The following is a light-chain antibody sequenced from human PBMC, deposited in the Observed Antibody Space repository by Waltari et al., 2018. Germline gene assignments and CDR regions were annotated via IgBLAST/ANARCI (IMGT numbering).Light chain of an antibody. CDR2: YKSDSEK. V-gene: IGLV5-37*01. CDR1: THINVGDFI. Sequence: QPVLTQPPSSSASPGDSARLTCTLPTHINVGDFIISWHQHTPGSPPRFLLYYKSDSEKAQGSGVPSRFSGSKDASANAGILLISGLQSEDEADYYCMFWPNNVWVFGGGTKLTVL. CDR3: MFWPNNVWV. J-gene: IGLJ3*02.